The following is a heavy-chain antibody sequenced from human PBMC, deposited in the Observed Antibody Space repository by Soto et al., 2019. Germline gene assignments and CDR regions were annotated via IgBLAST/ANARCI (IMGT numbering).Heavy chain of an antibody. CDR2: IRDKAYGGTT. J-gene: IGHJ5*02. V-gene: IGHV3-49*04. Sequence: GGSLRLSCTASGFTFVDYAMSWVRQAPGKGLEWVGFIRDKAYGGTTEYAASVKGRFTISRDDSKSIAYLQMNSLKTEDTAVYYCTRGASGSYWFDPWGQGTLVTVSS. D-gene: IGHD1-26*01. CDR1: GFTFVDYA. CDR3: TRGASGSYWFDP.